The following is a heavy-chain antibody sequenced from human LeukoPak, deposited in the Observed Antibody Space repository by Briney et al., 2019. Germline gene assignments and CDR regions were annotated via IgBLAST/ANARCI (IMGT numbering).Heavy chain of an antibody. CDR1: GYSISSGYY. D-gene: IGHD3-16*01. J-gene: IGHJ6*03. Sequence: KSSETLSLTCTVSGYSISSGYYWGWIRQPPGKGLEWIGSIYHSGSTYYNPSLKSRVTISVDTSKNQFSLKLSSVTAADTAVYYCARGGRGPPGYFYYMDVWGKGTTVTVS. CDR3: ARGGRGPPGYFYYMDV. V-gene: IGHV4-38-2*02. CDR2: IYHSGST.